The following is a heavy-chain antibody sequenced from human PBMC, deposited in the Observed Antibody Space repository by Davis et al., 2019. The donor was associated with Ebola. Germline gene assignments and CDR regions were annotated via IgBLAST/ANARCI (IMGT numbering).Heavy chain of an antibody. CDR1: GFTFSDYY. V-gene: IGHV3-11*06. CDR3: VREPGSGSYYSP. J-gene: IGHJ5*02. Sequence: GGSLRLSCAASGFTFSDYYMSWIRQAPGKGLEWVSYISSSSSYTNYADSVKGRFTISRDNAKNSLYLQMNSLGVEDTAVYYCVREPGSGSYYSPWGQGTLVTVSS. D-gene: IGHD3-10*01. CDR2: ISSSSSYT.